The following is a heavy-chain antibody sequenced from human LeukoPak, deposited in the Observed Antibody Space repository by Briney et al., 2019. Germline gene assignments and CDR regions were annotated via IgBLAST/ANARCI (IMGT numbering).Heavy chain of an antibody. V-gene: IGHV1-46*01. CDR1: GYTFTSYG. CDR3: SRDLPYSSSWESIDY. CDR2: INPSGGST. J-gene: IGHJ4*02. Sequence: ASVKVSCKASGYTFTSYGISWVRQAPGQGLEWMGIINPSGGSTSYAQKFQGRVTMTRDMSTSTAYMELRSLRSDDTAVYYCSRDLPYSSSWESIDYWGQGTLVTVSS. D-gene: IGHD6-13*01.